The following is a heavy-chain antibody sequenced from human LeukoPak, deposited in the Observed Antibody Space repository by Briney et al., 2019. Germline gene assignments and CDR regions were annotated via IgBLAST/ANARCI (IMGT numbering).Heavy chain of an antibody. CDR1: GGSISSYY. CDR2: IYYSGST. D-gene: IGHD6-13*01. J-gene: IGHJ4*02. Sequence: SETLSLTCTVSGGSISSYYWSWIRQPPGKGLEWIGYIYYSGSTNYNPSLKSRVTISVDTSKNQFSLKLSSVTAADTAVYYCARARRGARGSIAAAADFDYWGQGTLVTVSS. CDR3: ARARRGARGSIAAAADFDY. V-gene: IGHV4-59*01.